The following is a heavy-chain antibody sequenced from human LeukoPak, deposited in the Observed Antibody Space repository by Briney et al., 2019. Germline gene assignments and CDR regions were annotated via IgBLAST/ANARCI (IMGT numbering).Heavy chain of an antibody. V-gene: IGHV3-21*01. CDR3: ARALSYSYGSMDF. J-gene: IGHJ4*02. CDR2: ISSGSKYI. Sequence: PGGSLRLSCAASVFTFSSYSMNWVRQAPGKGREWVSSISSGSKYIYNADSVKGRFTISRDNAKNSLYLQMNSLRAEDTAVYYCARALSYSYGSMDFWGQGTLVIVSS. D-gene: IGHD5-18*01. CDR1: VFTFSSYS.